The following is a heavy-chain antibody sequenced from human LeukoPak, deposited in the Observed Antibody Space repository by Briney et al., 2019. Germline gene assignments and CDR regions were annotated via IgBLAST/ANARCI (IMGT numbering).Heavy chain of an antibody. J-gene: IGHJ4*02. Sequence: GGSLRLSCAASGFTFDDYGMSWVRQAPGKGLVWVSRMNSDGSSTAYADSVKGRFTISRDNAKNTLYLQMNSLRAEDTAVYYCARYDYWGGAFDYWGQETLVTVSS. CDR2: MNSDGSST. V-gene: IGHV3-74*01. CDR1: GFTFDDYG. D-gene: IGHD3-3*01. CDR3: ARYDYWGGAFDY.